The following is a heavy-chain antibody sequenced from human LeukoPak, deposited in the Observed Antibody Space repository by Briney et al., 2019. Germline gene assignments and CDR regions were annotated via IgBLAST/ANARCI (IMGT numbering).Heavy chain of an antibody. CDR3: ARSPCGGGCCYLDF. V-gene: IGHV1-18*01. Sequence: GGPVKVSPLASGYTFTSYVISWVRQSPGQGLEWMGWISAYNGNTNYAQKLQGRVTMTTDTSTSTAYMELRSLRSDDTAVYYCARSPCGGGCCYLDFWGQGTLVTVSS. CDR1: GYTFTSYV. J-gene: IGHJ4*02. CDR2: ISAYNGNT. D-gene: IGHD2-21*01.